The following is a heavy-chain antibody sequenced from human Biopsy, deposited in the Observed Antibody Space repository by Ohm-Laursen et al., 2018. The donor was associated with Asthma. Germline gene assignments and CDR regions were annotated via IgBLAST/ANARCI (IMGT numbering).Heavy chain of an antibody. D-gene: IGHD5-24*01. V-gene: IGHV4-34*09. J-gene: IGHJ4*02. CDR1: GGYLTGHY. CDR2: IDQSGYT. CDR3: SRNKIEDGIYFDN. Sequence: SQTLSLTCTVYGGYLTGHYWNWIRQPPGKGLEWIGEIDQSGYTNYNPSLKSRVTMSVDPSKNQFSLKLSSVTAADTAVYYCSRNKIEDGIYFDNWGQGTLVTVSS.